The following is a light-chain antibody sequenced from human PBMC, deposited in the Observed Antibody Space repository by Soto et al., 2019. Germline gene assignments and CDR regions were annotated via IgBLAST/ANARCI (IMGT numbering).Light chain of an antibody. CDR2: DAS. CDR3: QQRSNWPT. CDR1: QDISNY. V-gene: IGKV1-33*01. J-gene: IGKJ3*01. Sequence: DIQMTQSPSSLSASVGDRVTITCQASQDISNYLNWYQQKPGKAPKLLIYDASNLETGVPSRFSGSGSGTDFTFTISSLEPEDFAVYYCQQRSNWPTFGPGTKVDIK.